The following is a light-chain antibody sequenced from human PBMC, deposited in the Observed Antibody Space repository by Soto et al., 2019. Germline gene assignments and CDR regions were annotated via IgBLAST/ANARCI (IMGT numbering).Light chain of an antibody. CDR1: QSVSSH. V-gene: IGKV3-15*01. CDR2: GES. Sequence: EIVMTQSPATLSVSPGERATLSCRASQSVSSHLAWYQQKPGQAPRLLIYGESTRATGIPARFSGSGSGTDSPLTISSLSPEDFAVYCWQQYISWPLTFGGGTKVELK. CDR3: QQYISWPLT. J-gene: IGKJ4*01.